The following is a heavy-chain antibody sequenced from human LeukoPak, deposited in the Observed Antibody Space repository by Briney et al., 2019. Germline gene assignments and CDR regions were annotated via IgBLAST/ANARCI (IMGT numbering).Heavy chain of an antibody. CDR2: ISAYNGNT. V-gene: IGHV1-18*01. CDR3: ARQGRDYYDSSGYYLLWYFDL. Sequence: GASVKVSCKASGYTFTSYGISWVRQAPGQGLEWMGWISAYNGNTNCAQKLQGRVTMTTDTSTSTAYMELRSLRSDDTAVYYCARQGRDYYDSSGYYLLWYFDLWGRGTLVTVSS. D-gene: IGHD3-22*01. J-gene: IGHJ2*01. CDR1: GYTFTSYG.